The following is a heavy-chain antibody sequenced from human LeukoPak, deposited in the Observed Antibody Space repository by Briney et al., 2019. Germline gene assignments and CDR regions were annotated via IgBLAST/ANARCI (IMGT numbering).Heavy chain of an antibody. D-gene: IGHD3-10*01. CDR1: GGSFSGYY. J-gene: IGHJ5*02. V-gene: IGHV4-34*01. CDR2: INHCGST. Sequence: SETLSLTCAVYGGSFSGYYWSWIRQPPGKGLEWIGEINHCGSTNYNPSLKSRVTISVDTSKNQFSLKLSSVTAADTAVYYCARGFEGSGSLKYSHLGFDPWGQGTLVTVSS. CDR3: ARGFEGSGSLKYSHLGFDP.